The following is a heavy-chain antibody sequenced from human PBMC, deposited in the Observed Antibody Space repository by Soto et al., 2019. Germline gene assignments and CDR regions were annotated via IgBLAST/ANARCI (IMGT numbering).Heavy chain of an antibody. CDR2: ISSSGSTI. J-gene: IGHJ6*02. CDR1: GFTFSDYY. CDR3: ARDFWNPGEVPVLNYYYGMDV. Sequence: GGSLRLSCAASGFTFSDYYMSWIRQAPGKGLEWVSYISSSGSTIYYADSVKGRFTISRDNAKNSLYLQMNSLRAEDTAVYYCARDFWNPGEVPVLNYYYGMDVWGQGT. V-gene: IGHV3-11*01. D-gene: IGHD3-3*01.